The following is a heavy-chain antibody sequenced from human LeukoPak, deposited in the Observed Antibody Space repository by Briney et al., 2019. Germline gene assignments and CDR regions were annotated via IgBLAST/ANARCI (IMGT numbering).Heavy chain of an antibody. V-gene: IGHV3-23*01. Sequence: GGSLTLYCAASGFTLSSYAMNWLRHAPGKGLEWVLVISGSGATTYYGDSVKGRFTISRDNSKTTLYLQMNSLRAEETAVYYCAKDWGMIREVITYYCDSWGQGTLVTVSS. CDR3: AKDWGMIREVITYYCDS. D-gene: IGHD3-10*01. J-gene: IGHJ4*02. CDR2: ISGSGATT. CDR1: GFTLSSYA.